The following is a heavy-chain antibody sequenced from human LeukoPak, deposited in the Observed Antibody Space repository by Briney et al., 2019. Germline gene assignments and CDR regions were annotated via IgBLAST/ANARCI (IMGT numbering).Heavy chain of an antibody. V-gene: IGHV3-23*01. CDR3: AKDANSGMATTLDFDY. CDR1: GFTFSIYA. D-gene: IGHD5-24*01. CDR2: ISGSGGST. Sequence: PGGSLRLSCAASGFTFSIYAMRLVRQAPGKGLEWVSAISGSGGSTYYADSVKGRFTISRDNSKNTLYLQMNSLRAEDTAVYYCAKDANSGMATTLDFDYWGQGTLVTVSS. J-gene: IGHJ4*02.